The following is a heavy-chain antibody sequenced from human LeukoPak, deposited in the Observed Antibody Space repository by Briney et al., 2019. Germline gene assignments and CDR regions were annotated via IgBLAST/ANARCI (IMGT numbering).Heavy chain of an antibody. CDR3: ARNAVPDRPFSGMDV. Sequence: SVTVSCKASGGTFSSYAISWVRQAPGQGLEWMGGIIPIFGTANYAQKFQGRVTITADESTSTAYMELSSLRYEDTAVYYCARNAVPDRPFSGMDVWGKGTTVTVSS. CDR1: GGTFSSYA. J-gene: IGHJ6*04. D-gene: IGHD2-2*01. CDR2: IIPIFGTA. V-gene: IGHV1-69*01.